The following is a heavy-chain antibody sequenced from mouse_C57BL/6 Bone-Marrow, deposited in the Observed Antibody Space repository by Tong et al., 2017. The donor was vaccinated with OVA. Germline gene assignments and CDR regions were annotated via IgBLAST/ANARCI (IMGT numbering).Heavy chain of an antibody. Sequence: EVQLQESGGDLVKPGGSLKLSCAASGFTFSSYGMSWVRQTPDKRLEWVATISSGGSYTYYPDSVKGRFTISRDNAKNTLYLQMSSLRSEDTALYYCARHDYDVRGQGTLVTVSA. J-gene: IGHJ3*01. CDR2: ISSGGSYT. V-gene: IGHV5-6*01. CDR3: ARHDYDV. CDR1: GFTFSSYG. D-gene: IGHD2-4*01.